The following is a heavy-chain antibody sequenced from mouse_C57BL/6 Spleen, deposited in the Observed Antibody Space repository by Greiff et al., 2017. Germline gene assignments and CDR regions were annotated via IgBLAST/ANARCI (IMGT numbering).Heavy chain of an antibody. Sequence: QVQLKQPGAELVMPGASVKLSCKASGYTFTSYWMHWVKQRPGQGLEWIGEIDPPDSYTNYNQKFKGKSTLTVDKSSSTAYMQLSSLTSEDSAVYYCARLRQYEGYAMDYWCQGTSVTFSS. CDR2: IDPPDSYT. CDR3: ARLRQYEGYAMDY. CDR1: GYTFTSYW. D-gene: IGHD2-3*01. J-gene: IGHJ4*01. V-gene: IGHV1-69*01.